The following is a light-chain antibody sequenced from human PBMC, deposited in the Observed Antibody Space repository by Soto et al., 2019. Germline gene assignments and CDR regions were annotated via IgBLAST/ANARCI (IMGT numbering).Light chain of an antibody. V-gene: IGLV2-14*03. CDR1: SSVVGGYNY. Sequence: QSVLTQPASASGAPGQSIAISCTGTSSVVGGYNYVSWYQHHPGKAPKLMVYDVSNRPSGVSNRFSGSKSGNTASLTISGLQAEDEADYYCSSYTSSSTYVFGTGTKVTVL. J-gene: IGLJ1*01. CDR3: SSYTSSSTYV. CDR2: DVS.